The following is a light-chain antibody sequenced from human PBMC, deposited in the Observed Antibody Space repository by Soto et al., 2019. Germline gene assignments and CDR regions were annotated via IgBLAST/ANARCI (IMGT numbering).Light chain of an antibody. CDR3: QKYNSAPWT. CDR2: AAS. CDR1: QGISNY. Sequence: DIQMTQSPSSLSASVGDRVTITCRASQGISNYLAWYQHKVGKVPRVLIYAASTLQSVVPSRFSGSGSGTDFTLTISSLQPEDVATYYCQKYNSAPWTFGQGTKVEIK. J-gene: IGKJ1*01. V-gene: IGKV1-27*01.